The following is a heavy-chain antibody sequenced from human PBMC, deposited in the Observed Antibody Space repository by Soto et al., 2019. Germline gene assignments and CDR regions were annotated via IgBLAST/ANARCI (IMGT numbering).Heavy chain of an antibody. D-gene: IGHD3-22*01. CDR3: ARQVYDSDTGPNFQYYFDS. CDR2: IDPSDSQT. CDR1: GYSFAGYW. J-gene: IGHJ4*02. Sequence: GESLKISGKGSGYSFAGYWITWVLQKTWKGLEWMGRIDPSDSQTYYSPSFRGHVTISVTKSITTVFLQWSSLRASDTAMYYCARQVYDSDTGPNFQYYFDSWGQGTPVTVSS. V-gene: IGHV5-10-1*01.